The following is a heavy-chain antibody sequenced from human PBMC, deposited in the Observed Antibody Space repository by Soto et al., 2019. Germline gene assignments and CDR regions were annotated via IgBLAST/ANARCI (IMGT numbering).Heavy chain of an antibody. J-gene: IGHJ6*02. CDR1: GGSFSGYY. D-gene: IGHD2-15*01. Sequence: PSETLSLTCAVFGGSFSGYYWSWIRQPPGEGLEWIGEINHSGNTNYSPSRQSRVIISVDTSKNQFSLRLSSVTAADTAVYYCARVKVVGYVLDVWGQGTTVTVSS. V-gene: IGHV4-34*01. CDR2: INHSGNT. CDR3: ARVKVVGYVLDV.